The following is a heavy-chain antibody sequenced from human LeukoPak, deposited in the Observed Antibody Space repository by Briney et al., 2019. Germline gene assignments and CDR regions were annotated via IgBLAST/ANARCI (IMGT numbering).Heavy chain of an antibody. J-gene: IGHJ4*02. CDR3: ARRYYYNLGSFPFDF. Sequence: SETLSLTCAVTGGPFSGYFWSWIRQPPGKGLEWIGEIHNSGTTNCNPSLNSRVTISEDTSKNQIYLNLRSMTAADTAVYYCARRYYYNLGSFPFDFWGQGTLVTVSS. D-gene: IGHD3-10*01. V-gene: IGHV4-34*01. CDR1: GGPFSGYF. CDR2: IHNSGTT.